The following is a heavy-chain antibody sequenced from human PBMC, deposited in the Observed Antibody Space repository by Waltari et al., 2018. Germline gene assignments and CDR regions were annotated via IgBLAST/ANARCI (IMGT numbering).Heavy chain of an antibody. CDR2: INPNSGGT. D-gene: IGHD6-19*01. CDR3: ARDKREYSSGWFYYFDY. CDR1: GYTFTGYY. Sequence: QVQLVQSGAEVKKPGASVKVSCKASGYTFTGYYMHWVRQAPGQGLEWMGWINPNSGGTNYAQKFQGRVTMTRDTSISTAYMELSRLRSDDTAVYYCARDKREYSSGWFYYFDYWGQGTLVTVSS. V-gene: IGHV1-2*02. J-gene: IGHJ4*02.